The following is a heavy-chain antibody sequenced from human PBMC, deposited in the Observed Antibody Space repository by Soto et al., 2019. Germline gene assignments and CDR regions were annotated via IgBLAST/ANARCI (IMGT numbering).Heavy chain of an antibody. CDR1: GFNFYSHG. D-gene: IGHD2-15*01. CDR2: ISYDGSNK. CDR3: EKDLSGVTVIDATQGFDS. V-gene: IGHV3-30*18. Sequence: QVQLVESGGRVVQPGRSLRLSCATSGFNFYSHGMHWVRQSPGKGLEWVAVISYDGSNKYYMESVKGRFTISRDNSKNTLSLQMISLRAEDTAVYYCEKDLSGVTVIDATQGFDSWGQGTLVTVSS. J-gene: IGHJ4*02.